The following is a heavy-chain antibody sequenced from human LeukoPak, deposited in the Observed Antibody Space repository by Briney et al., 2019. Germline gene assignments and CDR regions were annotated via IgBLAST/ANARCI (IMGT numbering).Heavy chain of an antibody. CDR3: ARGVPRNLGWSFDL. CDR1: GGTFSSYS. J-gene: IGHJ2*01. D-gene: IGHD1-7*01. V-gene: IGHV1-69*05. Sequence: ASLKVSCKASGGTFSSYSISWVRQAPGQGLQWMGGIIPIFGTANYAQKFQGGVTITTDESTSTAYMEPNSLRSEDTAVYYCARGVPRNLGWSFDLWGRGTLVTVSS. CDR2: IIPIFGTA.